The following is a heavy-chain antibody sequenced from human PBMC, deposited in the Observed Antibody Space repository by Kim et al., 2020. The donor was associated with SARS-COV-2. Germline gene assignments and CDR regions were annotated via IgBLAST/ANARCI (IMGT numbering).Heavy chain of an antibody. CDR3: ARHDYYGSGSYDY. D-gene: IGHD3-10*01. J-gene: IGHJ4*02. V-gene: IGHV1-46*01. Sequence: YAKKYQGRVTMTRDTSTSTVYMALSSLRSEDTAVYYCARHDYYGSGSYDYWGQGTLVTVSS.